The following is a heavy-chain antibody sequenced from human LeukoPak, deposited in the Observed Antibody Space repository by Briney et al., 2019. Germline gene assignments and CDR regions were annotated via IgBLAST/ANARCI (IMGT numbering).Heavy chain of an antibody. V-gene: IGHV3-30*03. CDR1: GFTLSSYG. J-gene: IGHJ3*01. D-gene: IGHD2-21*02. Sequence: PGGTLRLSCAASGFTLSSYGMHWVRQAPGKGLEWVAVIPYDGSNKYYADSVKGRFTLSRDNSKNTLYLQMNSLRAEDTAVYYCASELAYCGDICYSAFDVWGQGTMVTVSA. CDR2: IPYDGSNK. CDR3: ASELAYCGDICYSAFDV.